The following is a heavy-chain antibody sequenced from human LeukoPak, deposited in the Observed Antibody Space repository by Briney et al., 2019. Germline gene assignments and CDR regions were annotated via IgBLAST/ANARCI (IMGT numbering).Heavy chain of an antibody. J-gene: IGHJ4*02. CDR1: GYSFTSYW. V-gene: IGHV5-10-1*01. D-gene: IGHD2-15*01. Sequence: GESLKISCKGSGYSFTSYWISWVRQMPRKGLEWMGRIDPSDSYTNYSPSFQGHVTISADKSISTAYLQWSSLKASDTAMYYCALTGDIVSLGPDYWGQGTLVTVSS. CDR2: IDPSDSYT. CDR3: ALTGDIVSLGPDY.